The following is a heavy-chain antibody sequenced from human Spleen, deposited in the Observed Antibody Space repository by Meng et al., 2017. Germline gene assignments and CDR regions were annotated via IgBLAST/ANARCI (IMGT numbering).Heavy chain of an antibody. D-gene: IGHD3-10*01. CDR1: GFTFSSYA. CDR3: ARDLHDSGGY. Sequence: GESLKISCAASGFTFSSYAINWVRQAPGKGLEWVAVISYDGSNKYYADSVKGRFTISRDNSKNTLYLQMNSLRAEDTAVYYCARDLHDSGGYWGQGTLVTVSS. V-gene: IGHV3-30*04. CDR2: ISYDGSNK. J-gene: IGHJ4*02.